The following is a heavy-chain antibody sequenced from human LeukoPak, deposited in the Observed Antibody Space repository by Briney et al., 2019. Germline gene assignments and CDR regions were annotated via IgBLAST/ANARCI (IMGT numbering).Heavy chain of an antibody. CDR2: ISGSGGST. CDR3: ARPGYSSSWYFDY. J-gene: IGHJ4*02. D-gene: IGHD6-13*01. CDR1: GFAFSSYA. V-gene: IGHV3-23*01. Sequence: GGSLRLSCAASGFAFSSYAMSWVRQAPGKGLEWVSAISGSGGSTYYADSVKGRFTISRDNSKNTLYLQMNSLRAEDTAVYYCARPGYSSSWYFDYWGQGTLVTVSS.